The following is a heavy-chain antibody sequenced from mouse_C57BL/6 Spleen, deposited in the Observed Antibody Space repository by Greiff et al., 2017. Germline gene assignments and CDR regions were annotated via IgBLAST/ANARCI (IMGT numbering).Heavy chain of an antibody. CDR3: ARDPDGYLSYWYFDV. V-gene: IGHV3-6*01. J-gene: IGHJ1*03. CDR2: ISYDGSN. Sequence: ESGPGLVKPSQSLSLTCSFTGYSITSGYYWNWIRQFPGNKLEWMGYISYDGSNNYNPSLKHRISITLDTSKNQFFLKLNSVTTEDTATYYCARDPDGYLSYWYFDVWGTGTTVTVSS. D-gene: IGHD2-3*01. CDR1: GYSITSGYY.